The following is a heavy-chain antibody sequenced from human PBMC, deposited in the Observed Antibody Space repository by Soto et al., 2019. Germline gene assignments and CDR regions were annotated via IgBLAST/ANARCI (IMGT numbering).Heavy chain of an antibody. CDR1: GGSISSYY. Sequence: SETLSLTCTVSGGSISSYYWSWIRQPPGKGLEWIGYIYYSGSTNYNPSLKGRFTISRDNAKNSLYLQMNSLRAEDTAVYYCAREGEIAVPGYDFWGQGTLVTVSS. D-gene: IGHD6-19*01. J-gene: IGHJ4*02. CDR3: AREGEIAVPGYDF. V-gene: IGHV4-59*12. CDR2: IYYSGST.